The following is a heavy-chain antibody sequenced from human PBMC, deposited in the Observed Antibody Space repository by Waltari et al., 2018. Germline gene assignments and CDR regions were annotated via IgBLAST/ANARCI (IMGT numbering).Heavy chain of an antibody. Sequence: QVHLVESGGGVVQPGGSLRLSCAASGFPSRDYGMHWVRQAQGKGLEWVAFIRYDASDIYYRDSVKGRFTISRDNSKNTLFLQMSSLRPEDMAVYYCAKVGVGLTTWYPFDVWGQGTMVTVSS. CDR2: IRYDASDI. V-gene: IGHV3-30*02. J-gene: IGHJ3*01. CDR3: AKVGVGLTTWYPFDV. D-gene: IGHD1-1*01. CDR1: GFPSRDYG.